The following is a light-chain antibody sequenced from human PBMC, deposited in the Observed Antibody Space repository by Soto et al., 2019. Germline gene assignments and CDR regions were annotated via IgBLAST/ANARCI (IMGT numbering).Light chain of an antibody. CDR2: GAS. V-gene: IGKV3-20*01. CDR1: QILNSNY. J-gene: IGKJ5*01. Sequence: EIVLTQSPGTLSLSPGERATLSCRASQILNSNYLAWYQQKPGQAPRLLIYGASSRATGIPDRFSGRGSGTDFTHTDSRLKPEDFAVYYCQQYVSSPPIAFGQGTRVDIK. CDR3: QQYVSSPPIA.